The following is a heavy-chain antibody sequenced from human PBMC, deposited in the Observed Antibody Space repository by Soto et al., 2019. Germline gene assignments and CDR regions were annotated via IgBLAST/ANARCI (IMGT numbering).Heavy chain of an antibody. CDR1: GGTFSSYA. Sequence: ASVKVSCKASGGTFSSYAISWVRQAPGQGLEWMGGIIPIFGTANYAQKFQGRVTITADESTSTAYMELSSLRSEDTAVYYCAKYEVQAPQEDFWSGYFDYWGQGTLVTVSS. CDR2: IIPIFGTA. D-gene: IGHD3-3*01. J-gene: IGHJ4*02. CDR3: AKYEVQAPQEDFWSGYFDY. V-gene: IGHV1-69*13.